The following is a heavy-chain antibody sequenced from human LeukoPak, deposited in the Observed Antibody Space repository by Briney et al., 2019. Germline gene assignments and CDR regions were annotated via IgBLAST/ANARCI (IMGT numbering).Heavy chain of an antibody. V-gene: IGHV3-30*04. CDR3: ARVRYSYGYVPLDY. CDR1: GFTFSSYA. J-gene: IGHJ4*02. D-gene: IGHD5-18*01. Sequence: GGSLRLSCAASGFTFSSYAMHWVRQAPGKGLEWVAVISYDGSNKYYADSVKGRFTISRDNSKNTLYLQMNSLRAEDTAVYYCARVRYSYGYVPLDYWGQGTLVTVSS. CDR2: ISYDGSNK.